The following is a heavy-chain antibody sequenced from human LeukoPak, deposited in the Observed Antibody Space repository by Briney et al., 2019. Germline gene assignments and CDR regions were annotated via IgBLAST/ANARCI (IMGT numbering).Heavy chain of an antibody. CDR3: GKDPNGDYVGAFDF. V-gene: IGHV3-23*01. D-gene: IGHD4-17*01. J-gene: IGHJ3*01. CDR1: GFTFSDYA. Sequence: GGSLRLSCAASGFTFSDYALIWVRQAPGKGLEWISAIRGTGGTTYYADSVKGRCTISRDNSRNTVYLQMNSLRAEDTALFFCGKDPNGDYVGAFDFWGPGTMVTVSS. CDR2: IRGTGGTT.